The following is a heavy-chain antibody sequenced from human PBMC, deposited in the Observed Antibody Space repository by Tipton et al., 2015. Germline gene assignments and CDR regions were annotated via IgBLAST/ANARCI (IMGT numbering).Heavy chain of an antibody. J-gene: IGHJ6*02. CDR3: ARDLEHGMDV. V-gene: IGHV4-61*01. Sequence: TLSLTCSVSGGSVSSANYYWSWIRQPPGKGLEWIGYISYSGSTHYNPSVKSRVIISLDTSKNQFSLTLNSVTAADTAVYYGARDLEHGMDVWGQGTPVTVSS. CDR1: GGSVSSANYY. CDR2: ISYSGST. D-gene: IGHD5-24*01.